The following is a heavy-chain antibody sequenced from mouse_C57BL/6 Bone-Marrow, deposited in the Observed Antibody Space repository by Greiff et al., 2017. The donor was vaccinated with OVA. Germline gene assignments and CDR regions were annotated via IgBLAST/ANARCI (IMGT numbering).Heavy chain of an antibody. J-gene: IGHJ4*01. CDR3: ARNAYYSNYEYYAMDY. Sequence: DVKLQESGPGLVKPSQSLSLTCSVTGYSITSGYYWNWIRQFPGNKLEWMGYISYDGINNYNPSLKNRISITRDTSKNQFFLKLNAVTTEDTATYYCARNAYYSNYEYYAMDYWGQGTSVTVSS. V-gene: IGHV3-6*01. CDR2: ISYDGIN. CDR1: GYSITSGYY. D-gene: IGHD2-5*01.